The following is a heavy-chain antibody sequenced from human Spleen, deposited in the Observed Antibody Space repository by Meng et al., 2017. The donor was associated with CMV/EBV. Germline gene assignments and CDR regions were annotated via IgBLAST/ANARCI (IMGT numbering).Heavy chain of an antibody. Sequence: VESGGGLVQPGGSLRLSCTVSGVTLRSYWMHWVRQAPGKGLEWVSRIHVDGRSTSYADSVKGRFTISTDSAKNTLYLQMNSLRVEDTAVYYCARGTPYGWGAFDIWGQGTMVTVSS. CDR2: IHVDGRST. CDR1: GVTLRSYW. J-gene: IGHJ3*02. V-gene: IGHV3-74*01. CDR3: ARGTPYGWGAFDI. D-gene: IGHD2-8*02.